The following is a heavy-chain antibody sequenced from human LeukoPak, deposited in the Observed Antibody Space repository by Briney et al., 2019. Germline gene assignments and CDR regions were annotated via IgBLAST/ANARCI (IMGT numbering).Heavy chain of an antibody. V-gene: IGHV3-64*01. Sequence: PGGPRRLPCAASGFTFSSFVFNWVRKPPGKGLDLFSLISSNGHSTYYANSVKGRFTTSRDNSKNTLYLQMGSLRAEDMALYYCARVDGYSYGRIDYWGQGTLVTVSS. CDR2: ISSNGHST. D-gene: IGHD5-18*01. CDR1: GFTFSSFV. J-gene: IGHJ4*02. CDR3: ARVDGYSYGRIDY.